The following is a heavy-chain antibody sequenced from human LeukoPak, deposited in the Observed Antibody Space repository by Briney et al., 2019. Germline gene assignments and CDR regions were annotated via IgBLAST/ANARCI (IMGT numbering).Heavy chain of an antibody. D-gene: IGHD3-10*01. CDR2: IYYSGST. J-gene: IGHJ4*02. Sequence: NPSETLSLTCTVSGGSISSISYYWGWIRQPPGKGLEWIGSIYYSGSTYYNPSLKSRVTISVDTSKNQFSLELSSVTAADTAVYYCASMVRGRYPDYWGQGTPVTVSS. CDR1: GGSISSISYY. CDR3: ASMVRGRYPDY. V-gene: IGHV4-39*01.